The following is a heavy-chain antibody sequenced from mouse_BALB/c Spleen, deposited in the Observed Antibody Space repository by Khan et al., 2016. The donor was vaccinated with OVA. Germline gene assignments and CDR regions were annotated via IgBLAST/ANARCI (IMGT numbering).Heavy chain of an antibody. V-gene: IGHV5-6*01. D-gene: IGHD1-1*01. CDR2: INTGGDYI. Sequence: EVELVESGGDLVKPGGSLKLSCAASGFTFSTYAMSWVRQTPDKRLEWVATINTGGDYIYYPDSVKGRFTISRDNAKNTLYRQLSSLRSEDTAMYYCARHNYGPFAYWGQGTLVTVSA. J-gene: IGHJ3*01. CDR1: GFTFSTYA. CDR3: ARHNYGPFAY.